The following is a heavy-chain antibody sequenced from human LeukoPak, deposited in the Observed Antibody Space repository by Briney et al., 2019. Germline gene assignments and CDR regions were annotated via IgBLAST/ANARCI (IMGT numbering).Heavy chain of an antibody. CDR1: GFAFSGYA. D-gene: IGHD3-22*01. CDR2: ISSNGDST. Sequence: GSLRLSCSASGFAFSGYAMHWVRQAPGRGLESVSGISSNGDSTYYADSVKGRFTISRDNSKNTLYLQMNSLRAEDTAVYYCAKDQYYDSSGSLYFNYWGQGTLVTVSS. J-gene: IGHJ4*02. V-gene: IGHV3-64*04. CDR3: AKDQYYDSSGSLYFNY.